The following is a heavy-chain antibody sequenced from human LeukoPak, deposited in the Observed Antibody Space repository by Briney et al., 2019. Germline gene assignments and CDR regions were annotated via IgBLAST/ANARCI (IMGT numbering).Heavy chain of an antibody. V-gene: IGHV4-39*01. CDR1: GVSISSSNSY. Sequence: SETLSLTCTVSGVSISSSNSYWGWIRQPPGKGLEWIGSIYYSGSIYYNPSLKSRVTISVDTSKNQFSLKLSSVTAADTAVYYCARYNYDFWSGYSKWFDPWGQGTLVTVSS. D-gene: IGHD3-3*01. J-gene: IGHJ5*02. CDR3: ARYNYDFWSGYSKWFDP. CDR2: IYYSGSI.